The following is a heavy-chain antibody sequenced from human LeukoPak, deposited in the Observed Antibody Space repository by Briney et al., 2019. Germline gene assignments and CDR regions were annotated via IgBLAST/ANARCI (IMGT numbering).Heavy chain of an antibody. CDR2: ISYDGSNK. CDR1: GFTFSNYG. V-gene: IGHV3-30*18. CDR3: AKHPSGGSGYYDY. Sequence: GGSLRLSCAASGFTFSNYGMHWVRQAPGKGLEWVAVISYDGSNKYYADSVKGRFTISRDNSKNTLYLQMNSLRAEDTAVYYCAKHPSGGSGYYDYWGQGTLVTVSS. D-gene: IGHD3-22*01. J-gene: IGHJ4*02.